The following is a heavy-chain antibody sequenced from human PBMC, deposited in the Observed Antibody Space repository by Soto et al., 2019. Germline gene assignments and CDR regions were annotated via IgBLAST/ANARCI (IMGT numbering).Heavy chain of an antibody. Sequence: GGSLRLSCAASGFTFISYGMHWGRQAPCKGLEWVAVIWYDGSNKYYADSVKGRFTISRDNSKNTLYLQMNSLRAEDTAVYYCAREKYDFWSGYYTAYYYYMDVWGKGTTVTVSS. J-gene: IGHJ6*03. CDR1: GFTFISYG. D-gene: IGHD3-3*01. CDR3: AREKYDFWSGYYTAYYYYMDV. CDR2: IWYDGSNK. V-gene: IGHV3-33*01.